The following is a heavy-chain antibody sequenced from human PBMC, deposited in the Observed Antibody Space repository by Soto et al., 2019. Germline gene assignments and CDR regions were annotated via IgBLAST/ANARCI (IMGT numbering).Heavy chain of an antibody. CDR3: DRDAPSHHSSFDL. D-gene: IGHD2-8*01. CDR1: EYSFGDYY. J-gene: IGHJ4*02. CDR2: INLNDGGT. V-gene: IGHV1-2*02. Sequence: QVQLVQSGTEVKKPGASVKVSCKTSEYSFGDYYLHWVRQAPEQGLEWMGWINLNDGGTNSPRKFQSRLTMTRDKSISTVYMELNRLRSDDSAVYFCDRDAPSHHSSFDLRGPGTLVTVSS.